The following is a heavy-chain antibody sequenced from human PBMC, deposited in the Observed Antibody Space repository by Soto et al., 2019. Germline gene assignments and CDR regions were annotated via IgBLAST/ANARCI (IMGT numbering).Heavy chain of an antibody. V-gene: IGHV1-3*01. J-gene: IGHJ4*02. D-gene: IGHD1-26*01. Sequence: ASVKVSCKASGYTFTSYAMHWVRQAPGQRLEWMGWINAGNGNTKYSQKFQGRVTITRDTSTSTVYMELSSLRSEDTAVYYCGKSGSPSRIDYSGQGTLVTVSS. CDR3: GKSGSPSRIDY. CDR2: INAGNGNT. CDR1: GYTFTSYA.